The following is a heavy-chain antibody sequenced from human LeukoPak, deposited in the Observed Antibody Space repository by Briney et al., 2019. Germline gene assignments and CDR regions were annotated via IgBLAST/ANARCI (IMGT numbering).Heavy chain of an antibody. Sequence: GGSLRLSCAASGFTFSSYAMSWVRQAPGKGLEWVSVIYSGGSTYYADSVKGRFTISRDNSKSTLYLQMNSLRAEDTAVYYCAKDSIIDYWGQGTLVTVSS. D-gene: IGHD3-3*02. CDR1: GFTFSSYA. CDR3: AKDSIIDY. CDR2: IYSGGST. V-gene: IGHV3-23*03. J-gene: IGHJ4*02.